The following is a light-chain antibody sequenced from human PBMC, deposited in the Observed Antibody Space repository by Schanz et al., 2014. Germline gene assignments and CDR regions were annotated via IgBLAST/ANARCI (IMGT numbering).Light chain of an antibody. CDR3: QQYGTSPWT. CDR1: QSVSSNY. CDR2: GAS. J-gene: IGKJ1*01. Sequence: EIVLTQSPGTLSLSPGERATLSCRASQSVSSNYLAWYQQKPGLAPRLLIYGASSRATGIPDRFSGSGSGTDFTLTISRLEPEDCAVYYCQQYGTSPWTFGQGTKVEI. V-gene: IGKV3-20*01.